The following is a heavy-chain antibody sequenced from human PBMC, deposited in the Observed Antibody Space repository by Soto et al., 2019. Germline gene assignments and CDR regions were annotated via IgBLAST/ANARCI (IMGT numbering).Heavy chain of an antibody. Sequence: SVKVSCKASGGTFSSYAISWVRQAPGQGLEWMGGIIPIFGTANYAQKFQGRVTITADESTSTAYMELSSLRSEDTAVYYCARERPVGDLWIQLNYFDYWGQGTLVTVSS. D-gene: IGHD5-18*01. CDR2: IIPIFGTA. CDR1: GGTFSSYA. J-gene: IGHJ4*02. CDR3: ARERPVGDLWIQLNYFDY. V-gene: IGHV1-69*13.